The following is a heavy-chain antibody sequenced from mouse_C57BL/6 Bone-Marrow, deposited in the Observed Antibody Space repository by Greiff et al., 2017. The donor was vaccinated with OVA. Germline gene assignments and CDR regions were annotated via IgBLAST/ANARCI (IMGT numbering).Heavy chain of an antibody. CDR1: GFTFSSYG. CDR3: ARHGDYGSFFDY. V-gene: IGHV5-6*01. CDR2: ISSGGSYT. D-gene: IGHD1-1*01. Sequence: EVQVVESGGDLVKPGGSLKLSCAASGFTFSSYGMSWVRQTPDKRLEWVATISSGGSYTYYPDSVKGRFTISRDNAKNTLYLQMSSLKSEDTAMYYWARHGDYGSFFDYWGQGTTLTVSS. J-gene: IGHJ2*01.